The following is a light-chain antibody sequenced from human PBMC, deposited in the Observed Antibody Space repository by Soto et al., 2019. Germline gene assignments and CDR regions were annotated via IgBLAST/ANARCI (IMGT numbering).Light chain of an antibody. CDR2: TAS. J-gene: IGKJ4*01. Sequence: DIQMTQSPSSLSASVGDRVTITCRASHSISIYLNWYQQKPGKAPKVLIYTASSLQSGVPSRFSGIGSGTDFTLSISSLQPEDFATYYCQQTYSGPLTFGGGTKVDIK. V-gene: IGKV1-39*01. CDR1: HSISIY. CDR3: QQTYSGPLT.